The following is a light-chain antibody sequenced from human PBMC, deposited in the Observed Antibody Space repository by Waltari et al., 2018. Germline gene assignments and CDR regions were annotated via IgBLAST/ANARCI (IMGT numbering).Light chain of an antibody. CDR3: QQCYNFPYT. Sequence: DIVMTQSPESLAVSLGERATINCKSSQSVLSSSNNKNYLCWYQQKPGQPPKLLVSWASTRESGVPDRFSGSGSGTDFTLTISSLQAEDVAVYYCQQCYNFPYTFGQGTKLEIK. J-gene: IGKJ2*01. CDR1: QSVLSSSNNKNY. CDR2: WAS. V-gene: IGKV4-1*01.